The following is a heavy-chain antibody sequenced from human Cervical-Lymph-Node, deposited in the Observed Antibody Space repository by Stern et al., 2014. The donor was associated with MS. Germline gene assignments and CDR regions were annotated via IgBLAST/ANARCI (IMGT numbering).Heavy chain of an antibody. J-gene: IGHJ4*02. V-gene: IGHV3-9*01. CDR2: ISWNSDNI. Sequence: ESGGGLVEPGRSLRLSCAASGFTFDDYAMHWVRQVPGKGLEWVSGISWNSDNIGYADSVRGRFTISRDNAGNSLYLQMNSLRTEDTAFYYCAKDRLRIERKLRGQIDHWGQGTLVTVSS. D-gene: IGHD1-1*01. CDR3: AKDRLRIERKLRGQIDH. CDR1: GFTFDDYA.